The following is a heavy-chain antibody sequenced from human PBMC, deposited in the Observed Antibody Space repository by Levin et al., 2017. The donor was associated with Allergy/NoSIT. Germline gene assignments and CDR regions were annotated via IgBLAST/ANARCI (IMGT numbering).Heavy chain of an antibody. CDR3: AKGVYGSGSYYLDY. V-gene: IGHV3-23*01. Sequence: GGSLRLSCAASGFTFSSYAMSWVRQAPGKGLEWVSAISGSGGSTYYADSVKGRFTISRDNSKNTLYLQMNSLRAEDTAVYYCAKGVYGSGSYYLDYWGQGTLVTVSS. J-gene: IGHJ4*02. D-gene: IGHD3-10*01. CDR1: GFTFSSYA. CDR2: ISGSGGST.